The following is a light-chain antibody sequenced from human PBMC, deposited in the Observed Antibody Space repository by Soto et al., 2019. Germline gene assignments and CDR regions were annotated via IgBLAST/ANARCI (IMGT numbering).Light chain of an antibody. CDR1: QTVDSTF. CDR2: GAS. V-gene: IGKV3-20*01. J-gene: IGKJ1*01. CDR3: QQYMSSVT. Sequence: EIVLTQSPGSLSLSPRERATLSCRASQTVDSTFFAWYQKKPGQAPRLLIYGASKRATDIPDRFSGSGSGTDFTLTISRLEPEDLAVYYCQQYMSSVTFGQGTKVEIK.